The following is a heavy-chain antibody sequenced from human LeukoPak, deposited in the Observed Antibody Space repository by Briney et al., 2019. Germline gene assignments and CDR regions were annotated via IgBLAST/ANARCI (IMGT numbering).Heavy chain of an antibody. V-gene: IGHV4-59*01. Sequence: PSETLSLTCTVSGGSISSYYWSWIRQPPGKGLEWIGYIYYSGSTNYNPSLKSRVTISVDTSKTQFSLKMSSVTAADTAVYYCARDRKGTYYYGSGSYYPAAYYYYYGMDVWGRGTTVTVSS. D-gene: IGHD3-10*01. CDR3: ARDRKGTYYYGSGSYYPAAYYYYYGMDV. CDR1: GGSISSYY. CDR2: IYYSGST. J-gene: IGHJ6*02.